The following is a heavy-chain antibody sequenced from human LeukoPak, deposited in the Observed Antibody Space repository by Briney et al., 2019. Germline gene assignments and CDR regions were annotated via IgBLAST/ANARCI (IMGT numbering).Heavy chain of an antibody. J-gene: IGHJ6*03. Sequence: PSQTLSLTCTVSGGSISSGSYYWSWIRQPAGKGLEWIGRIYTSGSTNYNPSLKSRVTISVDTSKNQFSLKLSSVTAAGTAVYYCARDTAMVDYYYYYMDVWGKGTTVTVSS. V-gene: IGHV4-61*02. CDR2: IYTSGST. CDR1: GGSISSGSYY. CDR3: ARDTAMVDYYYYYMDV. D-gene: IGHD5-18*01.